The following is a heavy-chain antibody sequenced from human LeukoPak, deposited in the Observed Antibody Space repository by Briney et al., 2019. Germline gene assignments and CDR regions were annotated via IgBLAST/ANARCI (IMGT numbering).Heavy chain of an antibody. CDR1: GFTFSSYS. D-gene: IGHD3-10*01. CDR3: ARDVSPMVRHITTNWFDP. Sequence: GGSLRLSCAASGFTFSSYSMNWVRQAPGKGLEWVSSISSSSSYIYYADSVKGRFTISRDNAKNSLYLQMNSLRAEDTAVYYCARDVSPMVRHITTNWFDPWGQGTLVTVSS. CDR2: ISSSSSYI. V-gene: IGHV3-21*01. J-gene: IGHJ5*02.